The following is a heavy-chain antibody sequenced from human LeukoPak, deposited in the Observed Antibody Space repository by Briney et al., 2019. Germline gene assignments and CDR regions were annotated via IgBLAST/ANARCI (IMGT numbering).Heavy chain of an antibody. D-gene: IGHD3-22*01. Sequence: PGGSLRLSCAASGFTFSGYAMTWVRQAPGKGLEWVSAISGSGGSTYYADSVKGRFTISRDNSKNTLYLQMNSLRAEDTAVYYCAREGDSSGYIDYWGQGTLVTVSS. CDR1: GFTFSGYA. CDR2: ISGSGGST. J-gene: IGHJ4*02. V-gene: IGHV3-23*01. CDR3: AREGDSSGYIDY.